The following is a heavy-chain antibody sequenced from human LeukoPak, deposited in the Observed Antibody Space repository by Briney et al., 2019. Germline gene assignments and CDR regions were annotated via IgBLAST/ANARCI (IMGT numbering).Heavy chain of an antibody. CDR3: ARSNYGPEN. CDR1: GFSFSNYW. V-gene: IGHV3-7*01. J-gene: IGHJ4*02. D-gene: IGHD1-7*01. CDR2: IKADGSEE. Sequence: PGGSLRLSCVTSGFSFSNYWMNWVRLAPGKGLEWVAIIKADGSEEHNVDSVRGRFTVSRDNAKNSLYLQMSSLRVEDTAVYYCARSNYGPENWGQGTLVTVSS.